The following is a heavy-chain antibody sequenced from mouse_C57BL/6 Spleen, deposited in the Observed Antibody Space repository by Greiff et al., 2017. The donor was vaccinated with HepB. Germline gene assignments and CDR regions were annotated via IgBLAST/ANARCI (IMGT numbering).Heavy chain of an antibody. Sequence: LMESGAELARPGASVKLSCKASGYTFTSYGISWVKQRTGQGLEWIGEIYPRSGNTYYNEKFKGKATLTADKSSSTAYMELRSLTSEDSAVYFCARKGTTVVAPAMDYWGQGTSVTVSS. CDR1: GYTFTSYG. D-gene: IGHD1-1*01. CDR2: IYPRSGNT. V-gene: IGHV1-81*01. CDR3: ARKGTTVVAPAMDY. J-gene: IGHJ4*01.